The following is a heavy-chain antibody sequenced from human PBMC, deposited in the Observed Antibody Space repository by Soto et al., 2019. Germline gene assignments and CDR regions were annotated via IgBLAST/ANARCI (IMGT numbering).Heavy chain of an antibody. J-gene: IGHJ6*02. D-gene: IGHD3-3*01. CDR2: IIPIFGTA. CDR3: ARGLSGITIFGVVIISGMDV. V-gene: IGHV1-69*13. CDR1: GGTFSSYA. Sequence: SVKVSCKASGGTFSSYAISWVRQAPGQGLEWMGGIIPIFGTANYAQKFQGRVTITADESTSTAYMELSSLRSEDTAVYYCARGLSGITIFGVVIISGMDVWGQGTTVTVSS.